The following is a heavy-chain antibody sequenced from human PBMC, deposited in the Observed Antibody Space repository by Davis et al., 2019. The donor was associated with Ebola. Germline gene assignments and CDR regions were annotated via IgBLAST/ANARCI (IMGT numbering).Heavy chain of an antibody. V-gene: IGHV4-59*08. D-gene: IGHD1-26*01. Sequence: PSETLSLTCSVSGGSVSGYYCSWIRQPPGKGLEWIGYIYYSGSTNYNPSLKSRVTISVDTSKNQFSLKLSSVTAADTAVYYCARRLGGWELLDFDYWGQGTLVTVSS. CDR1: GGSVSGYY. CDR2: IYYSGST. J-gene: IGHJ4*02. CDR3: ARRLGGWELLDFDY.